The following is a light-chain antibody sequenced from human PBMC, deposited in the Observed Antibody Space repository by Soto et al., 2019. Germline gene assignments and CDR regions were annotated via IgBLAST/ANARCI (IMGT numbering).Light chain of an antibody. Sequence: EIVLTESAATVSFCRGQRDTHSCRASQSVSSALAWYQQKPGLPPRLLIYDASTRATGIPARFSGSGSGTDFTLTISSLQSQDFAVYYCQQYNKWPRTFGQGTKVDIK. CDR3: QQYNKWPRT. CDR1: QSVSSA. V-gene: IGKV3-15*01. CDR2: DAS. J-gene: IGKJ1*01.